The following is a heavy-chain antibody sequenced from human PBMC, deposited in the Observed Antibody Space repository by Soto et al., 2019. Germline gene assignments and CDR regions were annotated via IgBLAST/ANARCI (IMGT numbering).Heavy chain of an antibody. J-gene: IGHJ4*02. CDR3: ARESGYSYGRGWYFDY. CDR2: TSYERRP. V-gene: IGHV4-4*02. Sequence: SETLSLTCTVSGGSITSSQWWTWVRQTPGKGLEWIGETSYERRPNYNPSLKGRVTISVDTSNNHFSLELSSVTAADTAVYYCARESGYSYGRGWYFDYWGQGTLVTVS. D-gene: IGHD5-18*01. CDR1: GGSITSSQW.